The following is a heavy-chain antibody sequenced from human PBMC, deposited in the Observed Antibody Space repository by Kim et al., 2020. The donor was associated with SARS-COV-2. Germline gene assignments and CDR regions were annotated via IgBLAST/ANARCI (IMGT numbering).Heavy chain of an antibody. CDR2: IYYSGST. D-gene: IGHD2-15*01. CDR1: GGSISSGGYY. J-gene: IGHJ5*02. CDR3: ARGPVEIVVVVAYARNRGGWFDP. Sequence: SETLSLTCTVSGGSISSGGYYWSWIRQHPGKGLEWIGYIYYSGSTYYNPSLKSRVTISVDTSKNQFSLKLSSVTAADTAVYYCARGPVEIVVVVAYARNRGGWFDPWGQGTLVTVSS. V-gene: IGHV4-31*03.